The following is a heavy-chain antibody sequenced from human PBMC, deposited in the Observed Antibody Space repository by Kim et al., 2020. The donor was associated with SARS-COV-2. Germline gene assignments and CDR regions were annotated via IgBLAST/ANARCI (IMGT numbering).Heavy chain of an antibody. CDR1: GFTFSSYA. Sequence: GGSLRLSCAASGFTFSSYAMSWVRQAPGEGLEWVSAISGSGGSTYYADSVKGRFTISRDNSKNTLYLQMNSLRAEDTAVYYCAKVVSSIGEWGLSGLQTFDYWGQGTLVTVSS. CDR3: AKVVSSIGEWGLSGLQTFDY. D-gene: IGHD3-22*01. V-gene: IGHV3-23*01. CDR2: ISGSGGST. J-gene: IGHJ4*02.